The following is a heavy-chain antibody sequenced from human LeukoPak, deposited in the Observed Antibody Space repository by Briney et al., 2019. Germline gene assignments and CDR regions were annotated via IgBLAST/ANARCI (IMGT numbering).Heavy chain of an antibody. CDR1: GGSMNNYY. J-gene: IGHJ5*02. V-gene: IGHV4-59*01. D-gene: IGHD6-13*01. CDR3: ARDIEAGGYNWFDP. Sequence: SETLSLTCTVSGGSMNNYYWSWVRQSPEKGLEWIGYISYSGSTNSNPSLKSRVTISVDTSKNQFSLKLNSVTAADTAVYYCARDIEAGGYNWFDPWGQGTLVSVSS. CDR2: ISYSGST.